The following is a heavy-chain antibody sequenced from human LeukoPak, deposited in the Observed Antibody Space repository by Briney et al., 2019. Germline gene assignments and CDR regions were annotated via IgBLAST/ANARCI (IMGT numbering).Heavy chain of an antibody. J-gene: IGHJ6*02. D-gene: IGHD3-16*01. CDR3: ARDYALYYGMDV. CDR1: GGSFSGYY. Sequence: SETLSLTCAVYGGSFSGYYWSWIRQPPGKGLEWIGYIYYSGSTYYNPSLKSRVTISVDTSKNQFSLKLSSVTAADTAVYYCARDYALYYGMDVWGQGTTVTVSS. CDR2: IYYSGST. V-gene: IGHV4-30-4*01.